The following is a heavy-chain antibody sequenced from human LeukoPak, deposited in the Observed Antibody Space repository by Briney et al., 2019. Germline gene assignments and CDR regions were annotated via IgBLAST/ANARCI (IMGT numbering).Heavy chain of an antibody. CDR1: GYSISSGYY. J-gene: IGHJ4*02. CDR3: ARLSRRGDYFDY. D-gene: IGHD2/OR15-2a*01. Sequence: SETLSLTCTVSGYSISSGYYWGWIRQPPGKGLEWIGSIYHSGSTYYNPSLKSRVTISVDTSKNQFSLKLSSVTAADTAVYYCARLSRRGDYFDYWGQGTLVTVSS. CDR2: IYHSGST. V-gene: IGHV4-38-2*02.